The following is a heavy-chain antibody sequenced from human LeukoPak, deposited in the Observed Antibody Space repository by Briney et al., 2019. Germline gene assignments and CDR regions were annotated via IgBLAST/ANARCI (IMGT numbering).Heavy chain of an antibody. Sequence: GGSLRLSCAASGFTFSGSTMNWVRQAPGKGLEWVSSITTSSSYTFYADSVKGRFTISRDNARNSLYLQMNSLTAEDTAVYYCARDPYSGAYGDTYYYSMDVWGKGTTVTISS. D-gene: IGHD1-26*01. CDR1: GFTFSGST. CDR3: ARDPYSGAYGDTYYYSMDV. J-gene: IGHJ6*03. CDR2: ITTSSSYT. V-gene: IGHV3-21*01.